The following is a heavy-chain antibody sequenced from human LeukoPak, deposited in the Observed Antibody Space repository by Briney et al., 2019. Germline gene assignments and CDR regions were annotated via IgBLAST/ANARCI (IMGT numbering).Heavy chain of an antibody. CDR2: IKQDGSEK. Sequence: GGSLRLSCAASGFTFSSYWMRWVRQAPGKGLEWVANIKQDGSEKYYVDSVKGRFTISRDNAKNSLYLQMNSLRAEDTAVYYCSYYYGTGSEYMDVWGKGTTVTVSS. J-gene: IGHJ6*03. CDR3: SYYYGTGSEYMDV. D-gene: IGHD3-10*01. V-gene: IGHV3-7*01. CDR1: GFTFSSYW.